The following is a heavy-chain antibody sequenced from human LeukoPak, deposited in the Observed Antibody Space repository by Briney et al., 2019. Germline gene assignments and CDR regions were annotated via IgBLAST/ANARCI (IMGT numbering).Heavy chain of an antibody. CDR3: ARDRGAYYYGMDV. D-gene: IGHD1-26*01. CDR1: GGSISSGGYY. CDR2: ISYSGST. J-gene: IGHJ6*02. Sequence: PSETLSLTCTVSGGSISSGGYYWSWIRQHPGKGLEWIGYISYSGSTYYNPSLKSRVTISVDTSKNQFSLKLSSVTAADTAVYSCARDRGAYYYGMDVWGQGTTVTVSS. V-gene: IGHV4-31*03.